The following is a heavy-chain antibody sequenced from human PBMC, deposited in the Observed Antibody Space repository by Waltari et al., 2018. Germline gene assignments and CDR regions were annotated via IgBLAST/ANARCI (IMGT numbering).Heavy chain of an antibody. CDR3: AVDYYDSSGYYWGAFDI. J-gene: IGHJ3*02. D-gene: IGHD3-22*01. CDR2: IIPIFGTA. CDR1: GGTFSSYA. V-gene: IGHV1-69*05. Sequence: QVQLVQSGAEVKKPGSSVKVSCTASGGTFSSYAISWVRQAPGQGLEWMGGIIPIFGTANYAQKFQGRVTITTDESTSTAYMELSSLRSEDTAVYYCAVDYYDSSGYYWGAFDIWGQGTMVTVSS.